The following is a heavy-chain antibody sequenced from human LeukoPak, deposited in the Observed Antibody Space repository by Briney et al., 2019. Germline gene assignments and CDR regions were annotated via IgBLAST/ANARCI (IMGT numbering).Heavy chain of an antibody. CDR3: AKFSGSGWGNYYFDC. D-gene: IGHD6-19*01. CDR1: GFTFSSNA. Sequence: PGGALRLSCAVSGFTFSSNAMSWVRQAPGKGLQWVSGISASGGSTYYVDSVKGRFTISRDNSKNTLFLRMNSLRAEDTAVYYCAKFSGSGWGNYYFDCWGQGTLVTVS. CDR2: ISASGGST. V-gene: IGHV3-23*01. J-gene: IGHJ4*02.